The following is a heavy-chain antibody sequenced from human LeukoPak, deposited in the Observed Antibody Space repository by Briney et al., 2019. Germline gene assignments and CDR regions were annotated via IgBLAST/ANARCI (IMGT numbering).Heavy chain of an antibody. CDR2: MNPNSGNT. CDR3: ARYPLAAAGTGYYYYGMDV. D-gene: IGHD6-13*01. V-gene: IGHV1-8*01. CDR1: GYTLTSYD. J-gene: IGHJ6*02. Sequence: ASVKVSCKASGYTLTSYDINWVRQATGQGLEWMGWMNPNSGNTGYAQKFQGRVTMTRNTSISTAYMELSSLRSEDTAVYYCARYPLAAAGTGYYYYGMDVWGQGTTVTVSS.